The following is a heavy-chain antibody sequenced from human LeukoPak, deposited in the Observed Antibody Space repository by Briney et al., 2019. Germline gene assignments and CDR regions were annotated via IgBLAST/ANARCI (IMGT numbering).Heavy chain of an antibody. CDR1: GGSLSSYY. V-gene: IGHV4-59*08. CDR2: VYYSGST. CDR3: VRQECIVTSCYRGY. J-gene: IGHJ4*02. Sequence: SETLSLTCTVSGGSLSSYYWSWIRHPPGRGLEWIGYVYYSGSTNYNPSLKSRVTTSVDTSKNQFSLKLNSVTAADTAVYYCVRQECIVTSCYRGYWGQETLVSVSS. D-gene: IGHD2-2*01.